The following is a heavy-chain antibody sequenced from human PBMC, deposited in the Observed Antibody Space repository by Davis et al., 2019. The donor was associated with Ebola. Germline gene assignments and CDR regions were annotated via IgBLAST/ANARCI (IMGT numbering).Heavy chain of an antibody. J-gene: IGHJ4*02. V-gene: IGHV5-51*01. CDR2: IYPGDSDT. CDR1: GYSFTSYW. Sequence: PGGSLRLSCKGSGYSFTSYWIGWVRQMPGKGLEWMGIIYPGDSDTSYSPSFQGQVTISADKSISTAYLQWSSLKASDTAMYYCARHWGSIAAQPGGIDYWGQGTLVTVSS. D-gene: IGHD6-6*01. CDR3: ARHWGSIAAQPGGIDY.